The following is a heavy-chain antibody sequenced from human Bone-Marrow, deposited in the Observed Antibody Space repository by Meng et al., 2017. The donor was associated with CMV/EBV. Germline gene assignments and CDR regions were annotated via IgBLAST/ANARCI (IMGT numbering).Heavy chain of an antibody. D-gene: IGHD3-3*01. V-gene: IGHV3-30-3*01. CDR1: GFDLSKYG. J-gene: IGHJ6*02. CDR2: LSSDGTDK. Sequence: GGSLRLSCAASGFDLSKYGIHWVRRAPGKGLEWVAVLSSDGTDKKHADSVTGRFTISRSKFKTTVYLQMNSLSTEDTAVYYCGSYLGAFYDYWSGRHTTWYYGMDVWGRGTTVTVSS. CDR3: GSYLGAFYDYWSGRHTTWYYGMDV.